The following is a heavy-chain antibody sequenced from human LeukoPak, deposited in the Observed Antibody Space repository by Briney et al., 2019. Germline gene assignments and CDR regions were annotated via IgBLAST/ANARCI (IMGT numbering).Heavy chain of an antibody. J-gene: IGHJ6*02. D-gene: IGHD4-11*01. CDR2: IYYSGST. V-gene: IGHV4-59*01. Sequence: KPSETLPLTCTVSGGSISSYYWSWIRQPPGKGLEWIGYIYYSGSTNYNPSLKSRVTISVDTSKNQFSLKLSSVTAADTAVYYCARGAPQSHYGMDVWGQGTTVTVSS. CDR1: GGSISSYY. CDR3: ARGAPQSHYGMDV.